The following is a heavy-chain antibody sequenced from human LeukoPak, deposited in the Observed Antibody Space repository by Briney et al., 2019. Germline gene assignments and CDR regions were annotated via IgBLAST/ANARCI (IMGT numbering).Heavy chain of an antibody. CDR1: GYSISSGYY. Sequence: SETLSLTCAVSGYSISSGYYWGWIRQPPGEGLEWIGSIYHSGSTYYNPSLKSRVTISVDTSKNQFSLKLSSVTAADTAVYYCARHRRYDSPWFDPWGQGTLVTVSS. V-gene: IGHV4-38-2*01. CDR3: ARHRRYDSPWFDP. D-gene: IGHD3-22*01. J-gene: IGHJ5*02. CDR2: IYHSGST.